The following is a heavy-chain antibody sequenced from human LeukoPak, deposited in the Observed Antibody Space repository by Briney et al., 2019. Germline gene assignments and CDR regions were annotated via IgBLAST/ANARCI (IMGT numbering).Heavy chain of an antibody. CDR2: ISTNTGNP. CDR1: GDTFTSYA. J-gene: IGHJ6*03. D-gene: IGHD2-15*01. CDR3: ARKSVAATPRDIVYQYSYMDV. Sequence: GASVKVSCKASGDTFTSYAMNWVRQAPGQGLEWMGWISTNTGNPKYAQGFTGRFVFSLDTSVSTAYLQISSLKAEDTAVYYCARKSVAATPRDIVYQYSYMDVWGKGTTVTVSS. V-gene: IGHV7-4-1*02.